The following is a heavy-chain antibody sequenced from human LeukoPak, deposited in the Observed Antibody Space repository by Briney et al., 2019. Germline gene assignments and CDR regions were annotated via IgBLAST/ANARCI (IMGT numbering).Heavy chain of an antibody. Sequence: ASVKVSCKASGGTFSSYAISWVRQAPGQGLEWMGKIIPILGIANYAQKFQGRVTITADKSTSTAYMELSSLRSEDTAVYYCATPTTGDSSGWADMGVWGQGTTVTVSS. J-gene: IGHJ6*02. CDR1: GGTFSSYA. V-gene: IGHV1-69*04. CDR3: ATPTTGDSSGWADMGV. D-gene: IGHD6-19*01. CDR2: IIPILGIA.